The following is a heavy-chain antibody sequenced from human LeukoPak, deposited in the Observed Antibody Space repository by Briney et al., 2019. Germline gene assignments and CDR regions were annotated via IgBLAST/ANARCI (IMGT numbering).Heavy chain of an antibody. CDR2: IYHSGST. CDR1: GASISSSNW. CDR3: ARERDGNYYMDV. V-gene: IGHV4-4*02. Sequence: PSGTLSLTCAVSGASISSSNWWSWVRQPPGKGLEWIGEIYHSGSTNYNPSLKSRVTISVDTSKNQFSLKLSSVTAADTAVYYCARERDGNYYMDVWGKGTTVTVSS. J-gene: IGHJ6*03. D-gene: IGHD1-1*01.